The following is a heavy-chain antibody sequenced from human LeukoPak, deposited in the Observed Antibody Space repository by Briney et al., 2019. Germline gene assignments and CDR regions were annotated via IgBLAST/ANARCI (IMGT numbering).Heavy chain of an antibody. CDR2: IYTSGST. D-gene: IGHD3-10*01. CDR1: GGSISSGSYY. V-gene: IGHV4-61*02. Sequence: SQTLSLTCTVSGGSISSGSYYWSWIRQPAGKGLEWIGRIYTSGSTNYNPSLKSRVTISVDTSKNQFSLKLSSVTAADTAVYYCARAGFSNYLGYWGQGTLVTVSS. J-gene: IGHJ4*02. CDR3: ARAGFSNYLGY.